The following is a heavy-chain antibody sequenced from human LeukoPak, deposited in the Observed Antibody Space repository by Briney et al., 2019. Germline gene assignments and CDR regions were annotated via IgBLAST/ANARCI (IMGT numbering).Heavy chain of an antibody. CDR1: GGSISSSSYY. J-gene: IGHJ3*02. D-gene: IGHD1-14*01. Sequence: KTSETLSLTCTVSGGSISSSSYYWGWIRQPPGKGLEWIGSIYYSGSTYYNPSLKSRVTISVDTSKNQFSLKLSSVTAADTAVYYCARDRKEPDDAFDIWGQGTMVTVSS. CDR2: IYYSGST. V-gene: IGHV4-39*07. CDR3: ARDRKEPDDAFDI.